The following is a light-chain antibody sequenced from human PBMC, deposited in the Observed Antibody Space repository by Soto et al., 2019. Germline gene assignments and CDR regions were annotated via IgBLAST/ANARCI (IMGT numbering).Light chain of an antibody. CDR2: DAS. V-gene: IGKV1-33*01. CDR1: QDISNY. J-gene: IGKJ2*01. CDR3: QQYDNLPPYT. Sequence: DIQMTQSPSSLSASVGGRVTITCQASQDISNYLNWYQQKPGKAPKLLIYDASNLETGVPSRFSGSGSGTEFTFTISSLQPEDIATYYCQQYDNLPPYTFGQGTKLEIK.